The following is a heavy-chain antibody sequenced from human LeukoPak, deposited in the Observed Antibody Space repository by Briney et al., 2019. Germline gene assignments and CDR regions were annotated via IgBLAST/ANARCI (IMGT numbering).Heavy chain of an antibody. J-gene: IGHJ4*02. D-gene: IGHD3-10*01. CDR2: INHSGST. Sequence: PSETLSLTCAVYGGSFSGYYWSWIRQPPGKGLEWIGEINHSGSTNYNPSLKSRVTISADTSKNQFSLKLSSVTAADTAVYYCARQLYGHDNGGDYWGQGTLVTVSS. CDR3: ARQLYGHDNGGDY. CDR1: GGSFSGYY. V-gene: IGHV4-34*01.